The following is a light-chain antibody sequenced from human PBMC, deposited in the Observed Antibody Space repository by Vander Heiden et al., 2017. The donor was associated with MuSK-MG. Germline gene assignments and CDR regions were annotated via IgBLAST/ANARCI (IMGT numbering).Light chain of an antibody. J-gene: IGKJ4*01. CDR1: QSVSSSY. Sequence: IVLTQSPGTLSLSPGERATLSCRASQSVSSSYLAWYQQNPGQAPRPLIYGASSRATGIPDRFSGSVSGTDFTLTISRLEPEDFAVYYCQQDGSSPLTVGGGTKVEIK. CDR2: GAS. V-gene: IGKV3-20*01. CDR3: QQDGSSPLT.